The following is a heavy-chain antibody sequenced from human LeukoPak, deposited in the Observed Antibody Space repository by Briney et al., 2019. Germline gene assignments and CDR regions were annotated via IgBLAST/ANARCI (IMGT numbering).Heavy chain of an antibody. J-gene: IGHJ4*02. CDR3: AKYLSKGSRIFDY. V-gene: IGHV3-23*01. CDR1: GFTFSNYA. Sequence: PGGSLRLSCSASGFTFSNYAMSWVRQAPGKGLEWVSTISGSGSSTYYADSVKGRFTISRDNSKNTPYLQMDSLRAEDTAVYYCAKYLSKGSRIFDYWGQGTLVTVSS. CDR2: ISGSGSST. D-gene: IGHD2-2*01.